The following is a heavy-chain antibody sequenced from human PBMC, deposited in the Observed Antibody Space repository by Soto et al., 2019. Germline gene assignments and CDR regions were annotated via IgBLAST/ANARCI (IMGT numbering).Heavy chain of an antibody. CDR3: VKMGSSGYSFDY. J-gene: IGHJ4*02. Sequence: GGAPRLSCSASGFTFRSYAIHWVRPAPGKGLEYVSGISSNGGSTHYADSVKGRFTISRDNSKNTLYLQMSSLRAEDTAVYYCVKMGSSGYSFDYWGQGTLVTVSS. CDR2: ISSNGGST. V-gene: IGHV3-64D*06. CDR1: GFTFRSYA. D-gene: IGHD3-22*01.